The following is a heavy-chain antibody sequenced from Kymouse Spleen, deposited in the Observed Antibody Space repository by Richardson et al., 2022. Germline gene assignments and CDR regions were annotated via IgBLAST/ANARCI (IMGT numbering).Heavy chain of an antibody. CDR3: TSGQLVYYYYGMDV. CDR2: IRSKANSYAT. D-gene: IGHD6-6*01. Sequence: EVQLVESGGGLVQPGGSLKLSCAASGFTFSGSAMHWVRQASGKGLEWVGRIRSKANSYATAYAASVKGRFTISRDDSKNTAYLQMNSLKTEDTAVYYCTSGQLVYYYYGMDVWGQGTTVTVSS. CDR1: GFTFSGSA. J-gene: IGHJ6*02. V-gene: IGHV3-73*02.